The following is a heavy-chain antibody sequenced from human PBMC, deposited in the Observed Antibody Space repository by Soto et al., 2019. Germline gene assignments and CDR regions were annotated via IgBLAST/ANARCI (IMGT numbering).Heavy chain of an antibody. CDR1: GGSMRGYF. D-gene: IGHD3-10*01. J-gene: IGHJ4*02. V-gene: IGHV4-59*08. CDR2: ISYDGNA. CDR3: ARGFEFFDY. Sequence: SETLSLTCNVSGGSMRGYFWTWIRQPPGKGLEWIAYISYDGNANYNPSLRSRITISIDTPEKEFSLNLMSMTAADTAIYYCARGFEFFDYWAQGILVTVSS.